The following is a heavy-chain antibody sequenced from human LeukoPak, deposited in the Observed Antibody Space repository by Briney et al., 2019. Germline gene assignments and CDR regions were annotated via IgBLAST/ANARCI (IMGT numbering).Heavy chain of an antibody. Sequence: SQTLSLTCTVSGGSISSYYWSWIRQPPGKGLEWIGYIYYSGSTNYNPSLKSRVTISVDTSKNQFSLKLSSVTAADTAVYYCARSPIVVVVAATGYFDYWGQGTLVTVSS. CDR1: GGSISSYY. CDR2: IYYSGST. J-gene: IGHJ4*02. D-gene: IGHD2-15*01. CDR3: ARSPIVVVVAATGYFDY. V-gene: IGHV4-59*01.